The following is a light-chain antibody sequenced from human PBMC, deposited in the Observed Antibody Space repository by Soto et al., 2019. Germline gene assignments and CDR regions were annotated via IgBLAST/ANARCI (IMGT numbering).Light chain of an antibody. CDR3: QKYSSVIT. Sequence: DIQMTQSPSSLSASVGDRVTITCRASQGIRNFLAWYQQKPGKVPKLGISAASTLELGVPSRFSGSGSGTDFTLTITSLQPEDVATYCCQKYSSVITFGQGTRLEIK. J-gene: IGKJ5*01. CDR1: QGIRNF. CDR2: AAS. V-gene: IGKV1-27*01.